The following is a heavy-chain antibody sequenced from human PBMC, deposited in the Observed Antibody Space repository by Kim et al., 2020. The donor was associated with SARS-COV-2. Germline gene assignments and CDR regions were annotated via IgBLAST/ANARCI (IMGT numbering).Heavy chain of an antibody. CDR1: GGSISSYY. Sequence: SETLSLTCTVSGGSISSYYWSWIRQPPGKGLEWIGYIYYSGSTNYNPSLKSRVTISVDTSKNQFSLKLSSVTAADTAVYYCARGALTMIVGASDAFDIWGQGTMVTVSS. CDR3: ARGALTMIVGASDAFDI. CDR2: IYYSGST. D-gene: IGHD3-22*01. V-gene: IGHV4-59*01. J-gene: IGHJ3*02.